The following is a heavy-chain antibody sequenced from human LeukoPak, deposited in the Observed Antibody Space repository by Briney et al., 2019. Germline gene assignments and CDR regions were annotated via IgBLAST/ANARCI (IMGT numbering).Heavy chain of an antibody. Sequence: GGSLRLSCAASGFTFSSYAMHWVRQAPGKGLEWVAVISYDGSNKYYADSVKGRSTISRDNSKNTLYLQMNSLRAEDTAVYYCARGPGYYYGSGSYYNGEVFDYWGQGTLVTVSS. CDR3: ARGPGYYYGSGSYYNGEVFDY. J-gene: IGHJ4*02. CDR1: GFTFSSYA. V-gene: IGHV3-30*04. D-gene: IGHD3-10*01. CDR2: ISYDGSNK.